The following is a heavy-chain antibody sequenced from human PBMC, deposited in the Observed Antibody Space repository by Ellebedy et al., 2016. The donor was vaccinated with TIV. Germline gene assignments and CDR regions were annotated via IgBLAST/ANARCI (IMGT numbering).Heavy chain of an antibody. Sequence: GESLKISXAASGFTFSSYAMHWVRQAPGKGLEWVAVISYDGSNKYYADSVKGRFTISRDNSKNTLYLQMNSLRAEDTAVYYCARAGYSRSSGNFDYWGQGTLVTVSS. V-gene: IGHV3-30*04. J-gene: IGHJ4*02. CDR2: ISYDGSNK. CDR3: ARAGYSRSSGNFDY. D-gene: IGHD6-13*01. CDR1: GFTFSSYA.